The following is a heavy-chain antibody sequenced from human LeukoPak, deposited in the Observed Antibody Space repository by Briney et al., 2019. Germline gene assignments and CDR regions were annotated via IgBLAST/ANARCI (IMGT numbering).Heavy chain of an antibody. Sequence: SVKVSCKASGGTFSSYAISWVRQAPGQGLEWMGRIIPILGIANYAQKFQSRVTITADKSTSTAYMELSSLRAEDTAVYYCARCLLTGTTSWFDPWGQGTLVTVPS. CDR2: IIPILGIA. CDR1: GGTFSSYA. J-gene: IGHJ5*02. D-gene: IGHD1-1*01. CDR3: ARCLLTGTTSWFDP. V-gene: IGHV1-69*04.